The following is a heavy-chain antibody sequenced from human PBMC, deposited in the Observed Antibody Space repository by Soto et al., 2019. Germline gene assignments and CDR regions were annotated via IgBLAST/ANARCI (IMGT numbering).Heavy chain of an antibody. CDR2: ISYDGSNK. CDR1: GFTFSSYG. V-gene: IGHV3-30*18. J-gene: IGHJ4*02. CDR3: AKDGTRWYYYDSSGLYHPYSKLDY. Sequence: GGSLRLSCAASGFTFSSYGMHWVRQAPGKGLEWVAVISYDGSNKYYADSVKGRFTISRDNSKNTLYLQMNSLRAEDTAVYYCAKDGTRWYYYDSSGLYHPYSKLDYWGQGTLVTVSS. D-gene: IGHD3-22*01.